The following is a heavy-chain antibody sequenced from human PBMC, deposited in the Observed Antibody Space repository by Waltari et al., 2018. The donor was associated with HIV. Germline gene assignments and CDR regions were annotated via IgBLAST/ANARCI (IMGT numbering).Heavy chain of an antibody. Sequence: QVQLQESGPGLVKPSETLSLTCTVSGGSVSSGSYYWSWIRQPPGKGLEWIGYIYYSGSTNYNPSLKSRVTISVDTSKNQFSLKLSSVTAADTAMYYCAREFSYGLKDVWGQGTTVTVSS. D-gene: IGHD5-18*01. CDR2: IYYSGST. J-gene: IGHJ6*02. CDR3: AREFSYGLKDV. CDR1: GGSVSSGSYY. V-gene: IGHV4-61*01.